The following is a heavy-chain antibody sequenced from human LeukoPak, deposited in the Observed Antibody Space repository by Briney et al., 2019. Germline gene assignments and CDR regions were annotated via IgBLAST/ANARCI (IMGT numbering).Heavy chain of an antibody. CDR1: QCTFSTYA. Sequence: GGSLRLSCTASQCTFSTYAMSWLRQAPGKGLEWVSDISTSDSRTYYADSVKGRFVISRDNSKNTLYLQMNSLRAEGTAVYYCAKRAAAGSGYYNFFVDVWGNGTSVTVSS. J-gene: IGHJ6*04. V-gene: IGHV3-23*01. CDR3: AKRAAAGSGYYNFFVDV. D-gene: IGHD6-13*01. CDR2: ISTSDSRT.